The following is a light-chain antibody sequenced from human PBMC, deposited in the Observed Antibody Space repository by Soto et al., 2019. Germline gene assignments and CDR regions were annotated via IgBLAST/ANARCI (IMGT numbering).Light chain of an antibody. CDR3: QQYNDWRT. J-gene: IGKJ1*01. CDR1: QSVNNN. V-gene: IGKV3-15*01. CDR2: AVS. Sequence: TLSVSPGERATLSCRASQSVNNNLAWYQQKPGQAPRLLIHAVSTRAAGIPARFSGRGSGTEFTLTISSLQSEDFAVYYCQQYNDWRTFGQVTKVDIK.